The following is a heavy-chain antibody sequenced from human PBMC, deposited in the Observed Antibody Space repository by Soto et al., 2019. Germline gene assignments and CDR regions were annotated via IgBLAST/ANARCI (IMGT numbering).Heavy chain of an antibody. Sequence: GGSLRLSCAASGFTFSSYAMHWVRQAPGKGLEWVAVISYDGSNKYYADSVKGRFTISRDNSKNTLYLQMNSLRAEDTAVYYCARDDYYGSGSQHIVKWYYWGQGTLVTVSS. CDR3: ARDDYYGSGSQHIVKWYY. V-gene: IGHV3-30-3*01. CDR2: ISYDGSNK. J-gene: IGHJ4*02. CDR1: GFTFSSYA. D-gene: IGHD3-10*01.